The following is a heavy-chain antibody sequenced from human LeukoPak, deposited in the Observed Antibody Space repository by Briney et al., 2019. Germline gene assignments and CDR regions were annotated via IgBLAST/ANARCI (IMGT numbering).Heavy chain of an antibody. D-gene: IGHD3-3*01. J-gene: IGHJ6*03. CDR1: GGSISSYY. V-gene: IGHV4-59*01. Sequence: SETLSLTCTVSGGSISSYYWSWIRQPPGKGLEWIGYIYYSGSTNYNPSLKSRVTISVDTSKNQFSLKLSSVTAADTAVYYCAREGPTYYDFWSGYPSYMDVWGEGTTVTVSS. CDR3: AREGPTYYDFWSGYPSYMDV. CDR2: IYYSGST.